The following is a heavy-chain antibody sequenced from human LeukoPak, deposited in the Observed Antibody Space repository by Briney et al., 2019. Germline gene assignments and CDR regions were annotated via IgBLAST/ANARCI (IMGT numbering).Heavy chain of an antibody. D-gene: IGHD3-9*01. Sequence: PSETLSLTCTVSGGSISSYYWSWIRQPPGMGLEWIGYIYYSGSTNYNPSLKSRVTISVDTSKNQFSLKLSSVTAADTAVYYCARLPGYDILTGLWGQGTLVTVSS. V-gene: IGHV4-59*08. CDR1: GGSISSYY. CDR3: ARLPGYDILTGL. CDR2: IYYSGST. J-gene: IGHJ1*01.